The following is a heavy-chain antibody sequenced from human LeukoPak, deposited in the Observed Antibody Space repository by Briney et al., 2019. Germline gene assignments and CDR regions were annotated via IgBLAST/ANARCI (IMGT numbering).Heavy chain of an antibody. CDR3: ARPYSSGWSWYYFDY. D-gene: IGHD6-19*01. CDR2: IYPGDSDT. V-gene: IGHV5-51*01. J-gene: IGHJ4*02. CDR1: GYIFTSYW. Sequence: GESLKISCKGSGYIFTSYWIGWVRQLPGKGLEWMGIIYPGDSDTRYSPSFQGQVTISADKSISTAYLQWSSLKASDTAMYYCARPYSSGWSWYYFDYWGQGTLVTVSS.